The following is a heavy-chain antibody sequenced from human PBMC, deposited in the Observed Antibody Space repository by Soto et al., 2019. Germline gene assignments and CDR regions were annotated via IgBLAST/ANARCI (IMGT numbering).Heavy chain of an antibody. CDR3: ARGGSGYTWFNEF. CDR2: IIPVFQTA. J-gene: IGHJ4*02. Sequence: ASVKVSCKASGGLFSSYPISWVRQVPGQGLEWMGGIIPVFQTAYYTQGFQGRVTITADESTNTAYMELGSLRSEDTAIYYCARGGSGYTWFNEFWGQGTLVTVSS. V-gene: IGHV1-69*13. D-gene: IGHD3-22*01. CDR1: GGLFSSYP.